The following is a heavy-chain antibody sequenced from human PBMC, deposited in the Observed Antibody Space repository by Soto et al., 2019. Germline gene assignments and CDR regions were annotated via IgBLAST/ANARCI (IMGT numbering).Heavy chain of an antibody. Sequence: GGSLRLSCAASGFIFEDFGMSWVRQAPGKGLEWISSISGSGFKKYYADSVKGRFTISRDNSKSTVYLELNNLSAEDTAVYHCAKNQGVELVPLATVDWFDPWGQGSVVTVSS. D-gene: IGHD1-26*01. CDR2: ISGSGFKK. J-gene: IGHJ5*02. CDR1: GFIFEDFG. V-gene: IGHV3-23*01. CDR3: AKNQGVELVPLATVDWFDP.